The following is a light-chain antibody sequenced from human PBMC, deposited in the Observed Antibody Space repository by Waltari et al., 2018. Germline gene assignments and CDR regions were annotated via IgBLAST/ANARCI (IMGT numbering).Light chain of an antibody. Sequence: QPVLTQPPSVSAAAGQKVTISCSGSSSNVGGNYVAWYQHLPRTAPRLLIYENKIRPSVIPDRFSGSKSGTSATLCITGLQTGDEADYYCGTWDSSLSVVVFGGGTKLTVL. CDR3: GTWDSSLSVVV. CDR2: ENK. CDR1: SSNVGGNY. J-gene: IGLJ2*01. V-gene: IGLV1-51*02.